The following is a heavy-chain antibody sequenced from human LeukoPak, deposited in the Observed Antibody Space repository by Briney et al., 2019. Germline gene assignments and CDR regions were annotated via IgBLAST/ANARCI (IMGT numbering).Heavy chain of an antibody. J-gene: IGHJ6*03. CDR1: GFTFDDYA. CDR3: ARVYYYYYMDV. V-gene: IGHV3-9*01. CDR2: ISWNSGSI. Sequence: PGGSLRLSCAASGFTFDDYAMHWVRQAPGKGLEWVSGISWNSGSIGYADSVKGRFTISRDNAKNTLYLQMNSLRAEDTAMYYCARVYYYYYMDVWGKGTTVTVSS.